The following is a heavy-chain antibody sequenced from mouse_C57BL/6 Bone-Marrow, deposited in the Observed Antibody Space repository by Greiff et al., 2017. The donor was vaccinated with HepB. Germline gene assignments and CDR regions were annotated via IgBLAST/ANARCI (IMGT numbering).Heavy chain of an antibody. CDR2: ISSGGSYT. CDR3: ASPPYYAMDY. Sequence: VQLKESGGDLVKPGGSLKLSCAASGFTFSSYGMSWVRQTPDKRLEWVATISSGGSYTYYPDSVKGRVTISRDNAKNTLYLQMSSLKSEDTAMYYCASPPYYAMDYWGQGTSVTVSS. CDR1: GFTFSSYG. J-gene: IGHJ4*01. V-gene: IGHV5-6*01.